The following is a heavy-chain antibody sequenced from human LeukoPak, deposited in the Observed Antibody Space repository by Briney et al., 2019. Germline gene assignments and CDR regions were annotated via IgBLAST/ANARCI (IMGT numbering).Heavy chain of an antibody. CDR1: GFTFSNYG. D-gene: IGHD4-17*01. V-gene: IGHV3-23*01. J-gene: IGHJ4*02. Sequence: GGSLRLSCAASGFTFSNYGMNWVRQAPGKGLEWVSGITGRGENTYYADSVKGRFTISRDNSKNTLYLQMNSLRAEDTAVYYCAKDRPKYGEQDYWGQGTLVTVSS. CDR3: AKDRPKYGEQDY. CDR2: ITGRGENT.